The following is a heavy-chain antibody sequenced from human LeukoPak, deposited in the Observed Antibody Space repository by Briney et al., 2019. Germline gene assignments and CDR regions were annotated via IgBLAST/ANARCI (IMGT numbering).Heavy chain of an antibody. CDR3: ARVRDGKVARADSDLADY. V-gene: IGHV3-21*01. CDR2: ISSSSSYI. D-gene: IGHD5-12*01. CDR1: GFTFSSYS. Sequence: GGSLRLSCAASGFTFSSYSMNWVRQAPGKGLEWVSSISSSSSYIYYADSVKGRFTISRDNAKNSLYLQMNSLRAEDTAVYYCARVRDGKVARADSDLADYWGQGTLVTVSS. J-gene: IGHJ4*02.